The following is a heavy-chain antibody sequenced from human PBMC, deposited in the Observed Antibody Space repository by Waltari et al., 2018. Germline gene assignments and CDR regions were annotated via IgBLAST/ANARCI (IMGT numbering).Heavy chain of an antibody. J-gene: IGHJ5*02. CDR2: MNHSGKT. V-gene: IGHV4-34*01. D-gene: IGHD7-27*01. CDR3: VGFIWGKGVDP. CDR1: GGSFTDHY. Sequence: QVQLQQWGAGLLKPSETLSLTCAVYGGSFTDHYWTCIRQPPGKGLEWIGEMNHSGKTNSNPSLKSRVTISVDTSKTQFSLKLSSVTAADTAVYYCVGFIWGKGVDPWGQGILVTVSS.